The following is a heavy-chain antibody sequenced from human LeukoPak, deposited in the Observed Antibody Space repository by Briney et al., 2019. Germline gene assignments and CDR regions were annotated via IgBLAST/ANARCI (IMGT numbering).Heavy chain of an antibody. Sequence: PGGSLRLSCAASGFTFSDFGMNWVRQAPGKGLEWVSSISAHSRYIYYADSVKGRFTISRDNAQSSLYLQMNSLRAEDSAVYYCARQYYDSWSGFYTADYYFDYWGRGTLVTVSS. CDR3: ARQYYDSWSGFYTADYYFDY. CDR2: ISAHSRYI. V-gene: IGHV3-21*01. J-gene: IGHJ4*02. CDR1: GFTFSDFG. D-gene: IGHD3-3*01.